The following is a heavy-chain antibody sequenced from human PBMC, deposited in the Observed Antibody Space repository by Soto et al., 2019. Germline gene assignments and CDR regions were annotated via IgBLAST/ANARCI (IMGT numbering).Heavy chain of an antibody. CDR2: ISSSSSYI. CDR1: GFTFSIYQ. Sequence: EVQLVESGGGLVKPGGSLRLSCAASGFTFSIYQTNWVRPAPGKRLEWVSYISSSSSYIYYADSVKGRFTISRDNAKNSLYLQMNSLRVEDTAVYYCAPNDDFDICGRGTMVIVSS. V-gene: IGHV3-21*01. J-gene: IGHJ3*02. CDR3: APNDDFDI.